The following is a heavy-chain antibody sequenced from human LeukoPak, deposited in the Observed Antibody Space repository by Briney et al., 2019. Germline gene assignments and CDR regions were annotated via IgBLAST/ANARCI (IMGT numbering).Heavy chain of an antibody. V-gene: IGHV4-34*01. CDR2: INHSGST. CDR3: ARGKMSEQDYYDSSGSTYYFDY. D-gene: IGHD3-22*01. J-gene: IGHJ4*02. CDR1: GGSFSGYY. Sequence: SETLSLTCAVCGGSFSGYYWSWIRQPPGKGLEWIGEINHSGSTNYNPSLKSRVTISVDTSKNQFSLKLSSVTAADTAVYYCARGKMSEQDYYDSSGSTYYFDYWGQGTLVTVSS.